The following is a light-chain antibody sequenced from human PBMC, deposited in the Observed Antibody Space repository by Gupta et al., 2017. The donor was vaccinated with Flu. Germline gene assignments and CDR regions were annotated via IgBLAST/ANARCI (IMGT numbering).Light chain of an antibody. CDR3: QVWDSYSDHWL. J-gene: IGLJ3*02. Sequence: SYLLTQPPSVSVAPGQTASITCGGNNIERKSVHWYQQKPGQAPVVVLYDDSDRPSGIPEQFSGSNSVNTATLTISRVEAGDEADYYCQVWDSYSDHWLFGGGTKLTV. CDR1: NIERKS. V-gene: IGLV3-21*02. CDR2: DDS.